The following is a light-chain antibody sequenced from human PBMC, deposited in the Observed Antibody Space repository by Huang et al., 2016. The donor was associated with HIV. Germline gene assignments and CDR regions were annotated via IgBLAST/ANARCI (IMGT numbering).Light chain of an antibody. J-gene: IGKJ2*01. CDR2: AAS. CDR3: QQYNKWPPEYT. CDR1: QSVNTN. V-gene: IGKV3-15*01. Sequence: VMMSQSPATLAASPGERVTLSCGASQSVNTNLAWYQQKPGQPPRLLIYAASTRATGVPARFASSGSGTEFTLTIDSLQSDDFAVYYCQQYNKWPPEYTFGQGTRLEIK.